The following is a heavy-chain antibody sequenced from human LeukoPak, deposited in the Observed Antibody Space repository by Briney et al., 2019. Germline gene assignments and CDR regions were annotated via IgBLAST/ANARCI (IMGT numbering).Heavy chain of an antibody. CDR2: ISAYNGNT. V-gene: IGHV1-18*01. D-gene: IGHD3-22*01. Sequence: ASVKVSCKASGYTFTSYGIIWVRQSPGQGLEWMGWISAYNGNTNYAQKLQGRVTMTTDTSTSTAYMELRSLRSDDTAVYYCARESSRPPRTYYYDSSGYYYVGFDPWGQGTLVTVSS. CDR1: GYTFTSYG. J-gene: IGHJ5*02. CDR3: ARESSRPPRTYYYDSSGYYYVGFDP.